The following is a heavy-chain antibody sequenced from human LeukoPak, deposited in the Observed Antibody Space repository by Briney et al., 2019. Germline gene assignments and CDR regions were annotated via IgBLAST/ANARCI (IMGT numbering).Heavy chain of an antibody. D-gene: IGHD4/OR15-4a*01. V-gene: IGHV4-39*01. Sequence: RPSETLSLTCIVSGDSIRSSGYYWGWIRQPPGKGLEWIGNMFYGETTSYSPSLQSRVTISLDTSKNQFSLRLNSVTAADTAVYYCARLERSRMDGAQYWGQGTLVTVSS. CDR3: ARLERSRMDGAQY. CDR2: MFYGETT. CDR1: GDSIRSSGYY. J-gene: IGHJ4*02.